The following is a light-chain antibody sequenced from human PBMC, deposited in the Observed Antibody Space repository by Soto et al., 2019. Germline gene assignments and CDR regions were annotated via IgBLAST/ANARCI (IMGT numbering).Light chain of an antibody. V-gene: IGLV2-14*01. CDR2: EVS. Sequence: QSALTQPASVSVSPGQSITISFTLTISDIGRYNYVSWYQQHPGKVPKLLISEVSNRPSGVSNRFSGSKSGNTASLTISGLQSEDEAAYYCSSYTTSFTQVFGTGTKVTVL. CDR1: ISDIGRYNY. J-gene: IGLJ1*01. CDR3: SSYTTSFTQV.